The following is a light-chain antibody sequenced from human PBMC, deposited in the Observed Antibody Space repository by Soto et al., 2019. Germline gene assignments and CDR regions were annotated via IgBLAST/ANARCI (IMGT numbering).Light chain of an antibody. Sequence: IVLTQSPGTVSLSPGERATLSCRASQSVSSSYLAWYQQKPGQAPRLLIYGASSRATGIPDRFSGSGSGTDFTLTISRLEPEDFAVYYCQQYGSSPTTFAQGTRLEI. CDR3: QQYGSSPTT. V-gene: IGKV3-20*01. CDR2: GAS. CDR1: QSVSSSY. J-gene: IGKJ5*01.